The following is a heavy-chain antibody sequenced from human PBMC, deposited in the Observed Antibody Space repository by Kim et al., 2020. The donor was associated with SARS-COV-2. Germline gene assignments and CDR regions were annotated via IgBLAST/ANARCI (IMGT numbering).Heavy chain of an antibody. D-gene: IGHD6-19*01. CDR3: AKEISSGWFNYYYYGMDV. Sequence: GSLRLSCAASGFTFSSYGMHWVRQAPGKGLEWVAVISYDGSNKYYADSVKGRFTISRDNSKNTLYLQMNSLRAEDTAVYYCAKEISSGWFNYYYYGMDVWGQGTTVTVSS. J-gene: IGHJ6*02. CDR2: ISYDGSNK. V-gene: IGHV3-30*18. CDR1: GFTFSSYG.